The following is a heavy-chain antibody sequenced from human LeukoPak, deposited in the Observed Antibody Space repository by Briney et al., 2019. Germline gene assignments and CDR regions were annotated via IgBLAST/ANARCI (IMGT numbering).Heavy chain of an antibody. Sequence: ASVKVSFKASGYSFTTYYTHWVRQALGQGLEWMGVINPSGGSTSFAQKFQARLTMTRDTSTSTVYMELSGLSSEDTAVYYCAREIVVVPSAMGFDPWGQGTLVTVSS. D-gene: IGHD2-2*01. CDR1: GYSFTTYY. V-gene: IGHV1-46*01. CDR2: INPSGGST. J-gene: IGHJ5*02. CDR3: AREIVVVPSAMGFDP.